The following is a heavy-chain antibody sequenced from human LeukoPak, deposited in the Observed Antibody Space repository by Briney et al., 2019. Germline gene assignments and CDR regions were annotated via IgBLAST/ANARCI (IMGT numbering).Heavy chain of an antibody. CDR3: AREGSDYGDYEADYYYYYMDV. CDR2: ISAYNGNT. J-gene: IGHJ6*03. Sequence: GDSVKVSCKASGYTFTSYGISWVRQAPGQGLEWMGWISAYNGNTNYAQKLQGRVTMTTDTSTSTAYMELRSLRSDDTAVYYCAREGSDYGDYEADYYYYYMDVWGKGTTVTVSS. V-gene: IGHV1-18*01. CDR1: GYTFTSYG. D-gene: IGHD4-17*01.